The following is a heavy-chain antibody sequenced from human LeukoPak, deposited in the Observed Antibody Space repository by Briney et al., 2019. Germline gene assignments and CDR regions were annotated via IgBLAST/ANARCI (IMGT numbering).Heavy chain of an antibody. V-gene: IGHV3-74*01. J-gene: IGHJ4*02. CDR1: GFTFSSYW. Sequence: GGSLRLSCAASGFTFSSYWMRWVRQAPGKGLVWVSRINSDGSSTNYADSVKGRFTISRDNAKNTLYLQMNRLRAEDTAVYYCARDRGYYDSSGYYSPAPRLDYWGQGTLVTVSS. CDR3: ARDRGYYDSSGYYSPAPRLDY. D-gene: IGHD3-22*01. CDR2: INSDGSST.